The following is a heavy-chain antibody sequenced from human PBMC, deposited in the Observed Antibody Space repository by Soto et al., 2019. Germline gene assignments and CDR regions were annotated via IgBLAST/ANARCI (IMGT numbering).Heavy chain of an antibody. CDR3: ARDGIGYSSSWYVLDP. D-gene: IGHD6-13*01. CDR2: IYHSGST. V-gene: IGHV4-4*02. Sequence: PSETLSLTCAVSGGSISSSNGWSWVRQPPGKGLEWIGEIYHSGSTNYNPSLKSRVTISVDKSKNQFSLKLSSVTAADTAVYYCARDGIGYSSSWYVLDPWGRGTLVTVSS. J-gene: IGHJ5*02. CDR1: GGSISSSNG.